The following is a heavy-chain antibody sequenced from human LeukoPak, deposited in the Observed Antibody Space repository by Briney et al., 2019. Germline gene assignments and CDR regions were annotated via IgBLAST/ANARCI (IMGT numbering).Heavy chain of an antibody. CDR2: INHSGNT. CDR3: ARGHGSRGSEGTVDY. V-gene: IGHV4-34*01. D-gene: IGHD5-12*01. J-gene: IGHJ4*02. Sequence: PSETLSLTCAVYGGSFSGYYWSWIRQPPGKGPELIGEINHSGNTNYNPSLKSRVTISVDTSRNQISLKWSSGTAADTAVYYCARGHGSRGSEGTVDYWGQR. CDR1: GGSFSGYY.